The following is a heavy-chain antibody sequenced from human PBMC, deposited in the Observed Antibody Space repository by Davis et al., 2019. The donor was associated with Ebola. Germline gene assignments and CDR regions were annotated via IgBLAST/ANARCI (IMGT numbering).Heavy chain of an antibody. CDR2: INHSGST. V-gene: IGHV4-34*01. CDR1: GGSISGYY. Sequence: PSETLSLTCAVYGGSISGYYWTWIRQPPGKGLEWIGEINHSGSTNYNPSLKSRVTISVDTSKNQFSLKLSSVTAAETAVYYCARESVGALLALDYWGQGTLVTVSS. CDR3: ARESVGALLALDY. J-gene: IGHJ4*02. D-gene: IGHD3-10*01.